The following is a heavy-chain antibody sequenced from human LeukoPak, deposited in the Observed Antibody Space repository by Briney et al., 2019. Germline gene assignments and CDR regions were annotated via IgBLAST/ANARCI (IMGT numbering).Heavy chain of an antibody. CDR1: GFTFSSYA. J-gene: IGHJ6*03. CDR2: IRSKAYGGTT. V-gene: IGHV3-71*01. D-gene: IGHD3-22*01. CDR3: ARVPPDYYDPPNFYFYYMDV. Sequence: GGSLRLSCAASGFTFSSYAMTWVRQAPGKGLEWVGFIRSKAYGGTTEYAASVKGRFTISRDDSKSIAYLQMSSLRAEDTAVYYCARVPPDYYDPPNFYFYYMDVWGKGTTVTVSS.